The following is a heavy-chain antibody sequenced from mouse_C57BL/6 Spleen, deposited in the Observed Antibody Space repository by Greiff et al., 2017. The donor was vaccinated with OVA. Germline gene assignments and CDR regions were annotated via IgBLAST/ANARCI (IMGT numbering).Heavy chain of an antibody. CDR1: GYTFTSYW. CDR3: ARRGNYWYFDV. CDR2: IDPSDSYT. D-gene: IGHD2-1*01. V-gene: IGHV1-50*01. J-gene: IGHJ1*03. Sequence: QVQLQQPGAELVKPGASVKLSCKASGYTFTSYWMQWVKQRPGQGLEWIGEIDPSDSYTNYNQKFKGEATLTVDTSSSTAYMQLSSLTSEDSAVYYCARRGNYWYFDVWGTGTTVTVSS.